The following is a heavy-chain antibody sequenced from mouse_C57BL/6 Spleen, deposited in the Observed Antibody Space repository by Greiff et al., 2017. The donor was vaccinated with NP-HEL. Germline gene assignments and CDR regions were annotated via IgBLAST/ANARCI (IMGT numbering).Heavy chain of an antibody. CDR1: GFTFSSYG. CDR2: ISSGGSYT. V-gene: IGHV5-6*01. Sequence: EVKVVESGGDLVKPGGSLKLSCAASGFTFSSYGMSWVRQTPDKRLEWVATISSGGSYTYYPDSVKGRFTISRENAKNTLYLQMSSLKSEDTAMYYCARHDDGSFAYWGQGTLVTVSA. J-gene: IGHJ3*01. CDR3: ARHDDGSFAY. D-gene: IGHD2-3*01.